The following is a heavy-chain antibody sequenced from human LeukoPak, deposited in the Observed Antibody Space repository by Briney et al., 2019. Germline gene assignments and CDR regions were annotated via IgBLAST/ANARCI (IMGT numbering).Heavy chain of an antibody. D-gene: IGHD3-10*01. J-gene: IGHJ6*03. V-gene: IGHV4-61*02. Sequence: SETLSLTCTVSGGSINSGSYYWSWIRQPAGKGLEWIGLMYPSGSTNSNPSLKSRVTISGDTSKNQFSLKLSSMTAADTAVYYCARGQRVDGSGNYYNRAFGYYMDVWGKGTTVTVSS. CDR1: GGSINSGSYY. CDR3: ARGQRVDGSGNYYNRAFGYYMDV. CDR2: MYPSGST.